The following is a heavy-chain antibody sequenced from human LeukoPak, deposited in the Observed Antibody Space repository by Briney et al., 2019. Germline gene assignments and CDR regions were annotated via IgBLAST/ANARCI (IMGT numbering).Heavy chain of an antibody. CDR2: INPNSGGT. CDR3: ARGSYDFWTGYDYFDY. V-gene: IGHV1-2*02. D-gene: IGHD3-3*01. CDR1: GYTFIGYY. Sequence: GASVKVSCKASGYTFIGYYMHWVRQAPGQGLEWMGWINPNSGGTNYAQKFQGRVTMTRDTSISTAYVDLSGLTSDDTAVYYCARGSYDFWTGYDYFDYWGQGTLVTVSS. J-gene: IGHJ4*02.